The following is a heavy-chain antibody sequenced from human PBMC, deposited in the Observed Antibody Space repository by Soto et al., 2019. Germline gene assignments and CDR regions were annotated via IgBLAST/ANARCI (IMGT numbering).Heavy chain of an antibody. CDR2: IYGTGNT. Sequence: QLQLQESGPGLVKPSETLSLSCTVSGGSITSSFYWGWIRQPPGKGLEWIGSIYGTGNTYYNPSLKGRVTISADTSKKQFPLNLISVTAADTAVYYCRSSSRYSTDVWGQGATVTVSS. CDR3: RSSSRYSTDV. D-gene: IGHD6-13*01. CDR1: GGSITSSFY. V-gene: IGHV4-39*01. J-gene: IGHJ6*02.